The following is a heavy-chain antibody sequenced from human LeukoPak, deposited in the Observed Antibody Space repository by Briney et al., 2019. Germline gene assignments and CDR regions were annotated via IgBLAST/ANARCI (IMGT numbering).Heavy chain of an antibody. Sequence: PGGSLRLSCTASGFTFGDYAMSWVRQAPGKGLEWVGFIRSKAYGGTAEYAASVKGRFTITRDDSKSTAYLQMNSLKPEDTAVYYCTRASRYCSGGNCYRFFDYWGQGTLVTVSS. D-gene: IGHD2-15*01. CDR1: GFTFGDYA. V-gene: IGHV3-49*04. CDR3: TRASRYCSGGNCYRFFDY. J-gene: IGHJ4*02. CDR2: IRSKAYGGTA.